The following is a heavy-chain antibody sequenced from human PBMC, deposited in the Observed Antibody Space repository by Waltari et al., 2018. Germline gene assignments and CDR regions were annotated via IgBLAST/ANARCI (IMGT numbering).Heavy chain of an antibody. CDR2: IGTNGNYI. CDR1: GFNFNSYT. CDR3: ASHFEDYYYYMDV. J-gene: IGHJ6*03. V-gene: IGHV3-21*01. Sequence: EVQLVESGGGLVTPGGSLRLSCVASGFNFNSYTMNWVRQAPGKGLEWVSSIGTNGNYIYYADSVKGRFTTSRDNARNSLYLQMTSVRAEDTAVYFCASHFEDYYYYMDVWGKGTTVTVSS.